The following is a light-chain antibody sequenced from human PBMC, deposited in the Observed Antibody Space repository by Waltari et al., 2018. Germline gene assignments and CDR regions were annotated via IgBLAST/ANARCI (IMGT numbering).Light chain of an antibody. CDR3: QQYKISPYT. Sequence: DIRMTQSPPTLSASVGDRVTIICRASQSIGGWFAWYQQKPGKAPNLLIYKTSNLQSGVPSRFSGSGSGTDFTLTISSLQPDDFATYYCQQYKISPYTFGQGTKLEIK. CDR2: KTS. J-gene: IGKJ2*01. V-gene: IGKV1-5*03. CDR1: QSIGGW.